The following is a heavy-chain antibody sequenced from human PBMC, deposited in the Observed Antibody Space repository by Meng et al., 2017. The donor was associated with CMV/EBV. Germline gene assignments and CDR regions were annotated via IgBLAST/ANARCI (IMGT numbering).Heavy chain of an antibody. J-gene: IGHJ4*02. Sequence: GGSLRLSCAASGFTFSSYSMNWVRQAPGKGLEWVSSISSSSSYIYYADSVKGRFTISRDNVKNSLYLQMNSLRAEDTAVYYCARDDLGDYDFWSGYYGVRFDYWGQGTLVTVSS. CDR3: ARDDLGDYDFWSGYYGVRFDY. D-gene: IGHD3-3*01. CDR2: ISSSSSYI. V-gene: IGHV3-21*01. CDR1: GFTFSSYS.